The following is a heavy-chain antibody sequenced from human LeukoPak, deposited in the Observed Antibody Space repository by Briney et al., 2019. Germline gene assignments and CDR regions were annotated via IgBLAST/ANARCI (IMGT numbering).Heavy chain of an antibody. D-gene: IGHD2-2*01. V-gene: IGHV3-30*18. CDR1: GFTFSSYG. J-gene: IGHJ4*02. Sequence: GGSLRLSCAASGFTFSSYGMHWVRQAPGKGLEWVAVISYDGSNKYYADSVKGRFTISRDNSKNTLYLQMNSLRAEDTAVYYCAKPLYCSSTSCLYFDYWGQGTLVTVSS. CDR2: ISYDGSNK. CDR3: AKPLYCSSTSCLYFDY.